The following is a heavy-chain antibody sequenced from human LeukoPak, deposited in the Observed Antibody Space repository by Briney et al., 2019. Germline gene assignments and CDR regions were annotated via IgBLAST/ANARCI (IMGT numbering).Heavy chain of an antibody. Sequence: GGSLRLSCAASGFTFNNYGMHWVRQAPGKGLEWVAVISYDGRNIHYPDSVKGRFTISRDISTDTLWLQMDSLRTEDTAVYYCASPKTPSGSYGDFDYWGQGTLVTVSS. CDR3: ASPKTPSGSYGDFDY. CDR2: ISYDGRNI. J-gene: IGHJ4*02. D-gene: IGHD1-26*01. V-gene: IGHV3-30*03. CDR1: GFTFNNYG.